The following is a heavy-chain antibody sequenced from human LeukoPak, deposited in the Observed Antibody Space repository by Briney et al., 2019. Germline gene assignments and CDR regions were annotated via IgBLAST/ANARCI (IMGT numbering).Heavy chain of an antibody. Sequence: SETLSLTCAVYGGSFSGYYWSWIRQPPGKGLEWIGEINHSGRTNYNPSLKSRVTISVDTSKNQFSLKLSSVTAADTAVYYCARSGYSGYDDAFDIWGQGTMVTVSS. CDR2: INHSGRT. D-gene: IGHD5-12*01. CDR3: ARSGYSGYDDAFDI. CDR1: GGSFSGYY. J-gene: IGHJ3*02. V-gene: IGHV4-34*01.